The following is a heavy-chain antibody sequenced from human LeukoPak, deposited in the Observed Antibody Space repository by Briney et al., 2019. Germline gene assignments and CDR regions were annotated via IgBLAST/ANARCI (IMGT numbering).Heavy chain of an antibody. D-gene: IGHD6-13*01. V-gene: IGHV4-39*01. CDR1: GGSISSDNW. CDR3: ARHFEIAAAGIYWWFDP. Sequence: SETLSLTCAVSGGSISSDNWWSWIRQPPGKGLEWIGSIYYSGSTYYNPSLKSRVTISVDTSKNQFSLKLSSVTAADTAVYYCARHFEIAAAGIYWWFDPWGQGTLVTVSS. CDR2: IYYSGST. J-gene: IGHJ5*02.